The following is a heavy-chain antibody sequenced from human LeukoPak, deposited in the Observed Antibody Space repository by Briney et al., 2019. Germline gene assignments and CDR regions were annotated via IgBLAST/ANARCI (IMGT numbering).Heavy chain of an antibody. CDR3: ARMYYDILTGYRYYYYYMDV. Sequence: ASVKVSCKASGYTFTSYDINWVRQATGQGLEWMGWMNPNSGNTGYAQKLQGRVTITRNTSISTAYMELSSLRSEDTAVYYCARMYYDILTGYRYYYYYMDVWGKGTTVTVSS. CDR1: GYTFTSYD. V-gene: IGHV1-8*03. D-gene: IGHD3-9*01. J-gene: IGHJ6*03. CDR2: MNPNSGNT.